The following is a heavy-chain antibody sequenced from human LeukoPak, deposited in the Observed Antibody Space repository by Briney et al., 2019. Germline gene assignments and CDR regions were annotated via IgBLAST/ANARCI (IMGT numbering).Heavy chain of an antibody. J-gene: IGHJ6*02. Sequence: PSETLSLTCAVYGGSFSGYYWCWIRQPPGKGLEWIGRVSHTGSTDYNPSLKSRVAISVDTSKKQFSLKLSSVTAADTAVYYCARGPYSSGWSNYYYGMDVWGQGTTVTVSS. D-gene: IGHD6-19*01. V-gene: IGHV4-34*01. CDR1: GGSFSGYY. CDR2: VSHTGST. CDR3: ARGPYSSGWSNYYYGMDV.